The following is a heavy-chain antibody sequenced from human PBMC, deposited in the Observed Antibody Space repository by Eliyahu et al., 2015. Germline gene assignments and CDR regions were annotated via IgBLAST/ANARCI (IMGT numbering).Heavy chain of an antibody. CDR1: SISSSNW. D-gene: IGHD2-2*01. CDR3: ASVRSGCSSTSCYARYYYYYYMDV. J-gene: IGHJ6*03. CDR2: IYHSGXX. Sequence: SISSSNWWSWVRQPPGKGLEWIGEIYHSGXXNYNPSLKSRVTISVDKSKNQFSLKLSSVTAADTAVYYCASVRSGCSSTSCYARYYYYYYMDVWGKGTTVTVSS. V-gene: IGHV4-4*02.